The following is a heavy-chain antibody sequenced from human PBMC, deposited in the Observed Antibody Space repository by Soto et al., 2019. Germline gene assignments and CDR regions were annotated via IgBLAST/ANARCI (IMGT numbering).Heavy chain of an antibody. V-gene: IGHV3-21*06. CDR2: ISSTTNYI. J-gene: IGHJ4*02. Sequence: GGSLRLSCATSGFTFSNYIMNWVRQAPGKGLEWVASISSTTNYIYYGDSMKGRFTISRDNAKNSLYLEMNSLRAEDTAVYYCARESEDLTSNFDYWGQGTLVTVSS. CDR3: ARESEDLTSNFDY. CDR1: GFTFSNYI.